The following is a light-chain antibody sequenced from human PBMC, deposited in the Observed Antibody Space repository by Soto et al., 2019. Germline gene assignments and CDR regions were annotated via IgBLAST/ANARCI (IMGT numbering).Light chain of an antibody. V-gene: IGKV1-5*01. J-gene: IGKJ4*01. CDR3: QQYKSYSALT. Sequence: DIPMTQSPSTLSASVGDRVTITCRASQSISSWLAWYKQKPGKAPKLLIYDAYSLESGVPSRFPGSGSGTEFTLTISSLQPDDFATYYCQQYKSYSALTFGGGTKVEL. CDR2: DAY. CDR1: QSISSW.